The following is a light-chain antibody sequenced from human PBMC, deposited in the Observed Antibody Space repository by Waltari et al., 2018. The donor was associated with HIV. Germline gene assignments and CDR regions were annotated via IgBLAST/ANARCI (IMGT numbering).Light chain of an antibody. V-gene: IGLV1-40*01. CDR1: SSNIRAGSE. CDR3: QSYDSSLSGFWV. Sequence: QSVLTQPPSVSGAPGQRVPISCTGNSSNIRAGSEVPWYQQLPGIAPKLLIYGDSNRPSGVPDRFSGSKSGTSASLAITGLQAEDVADYYCQSYDSSLSGFWVFGGGTKLTVL. CDR2: GDS. J-gene: IGLJ3*02.